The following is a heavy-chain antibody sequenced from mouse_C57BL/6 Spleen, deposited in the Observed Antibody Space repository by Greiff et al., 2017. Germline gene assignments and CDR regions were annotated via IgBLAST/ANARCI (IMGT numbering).Heavy chain of an antibody. CDR3: ARWGPYGFDY. J-gene: IGHJ2*01. Sequence: VQLKQSGPELVKPGASVKISCKASGYSFTGYYMNWVKQSPEKSLEWIGEINPSTGGTTYNQKFKAKATLTVDKSSSTAYMQLKSLTSEDSAVYYCARWGPYGFDYWGQGTTLTVSS. CDR2: INPSTGGT. V-gene: IGHV1-42*01. CDR1: GYSFTGYY. D-gene: IGHD1-1*01.